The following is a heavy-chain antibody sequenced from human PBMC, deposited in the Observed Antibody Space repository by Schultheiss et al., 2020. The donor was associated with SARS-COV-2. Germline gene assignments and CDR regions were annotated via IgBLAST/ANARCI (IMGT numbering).Heavy chain of an antibody. Sequence: SQTLSLTCAVSGGSISSYYWSWIRQPPGKGLEWIGYIYYSGSTYYNPSLKSRVTISVDTSKNQFSLKLSSVTAADTAVYYCARGSYRWGSYYYFDYWGQGTLVTVSS. V-gene: IGHV4-59*08. J-gene: IGHJ4*02. CDR1: GGSISSYY. CDR3: ARGSYRWGSYYYFDY. D-gene: IGHD2-8*02. CDR2: IYYSGST.